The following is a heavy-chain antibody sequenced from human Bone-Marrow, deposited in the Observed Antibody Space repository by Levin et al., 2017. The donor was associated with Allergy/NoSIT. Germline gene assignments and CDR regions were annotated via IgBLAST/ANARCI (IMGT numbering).Heavy chain of an antibody. D-gene: IGHD2-2*01. CDR3: SRLGYCTSTRCYPDY. CDR2: INQDGSAS. CDR1: GFVLSDYW. Sequence: GESLKISCAASGFVLSDYWVGWVRLTPGKGLEWVANINQDGSASYYVDSVKGRFTLSRDNGKSSLDLELNSLRAEETAIYYCSRLGYCTSTRCYPDYWGQGTLVTVSS. V-gene: IGHV3-7*01. J-gene: IGHJ4*02.